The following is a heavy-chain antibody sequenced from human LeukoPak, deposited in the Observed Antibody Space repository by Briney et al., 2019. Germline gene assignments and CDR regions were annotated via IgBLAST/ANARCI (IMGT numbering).Heavy chain of an antibody. D-gene: IGHD6-13*01. V-gene: IGHV4-61*09. Sequence: PSQTLSLSCTVSGGSISSGSYYWGWIRQPAGKGLEWIGHIYTSGSTKYNPSLKIRVTMSADTSKNQFSLKLSSVTAADTAVYYCARDFVIAATTEYFQYWGQGTLVTVSS. CDR3: ARDFVIAATTEYFQY. CDR1: GGSISSGSYY. CDR2: IYTSGST. J-gene: IGHJ1*01.